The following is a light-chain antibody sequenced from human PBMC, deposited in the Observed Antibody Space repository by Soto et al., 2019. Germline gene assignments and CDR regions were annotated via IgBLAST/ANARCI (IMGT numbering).Light chain of an antibody. Sequence: EVVMRQSPATLSVSPGEGATLSCRASQGIGDTLAWYQHKPGQTPRLLIYDTSTRATGVPARFSGSGSGTDFTLSISRLEPEDLAVYFCQQYGSSHRTFGQGTKVDIK. CDR3: QQYGSSHRT. CDR2: DTS. V-gene: IGKV3-20*01. J-gene: IGKJ1*01. CDR1: QGIGDT.